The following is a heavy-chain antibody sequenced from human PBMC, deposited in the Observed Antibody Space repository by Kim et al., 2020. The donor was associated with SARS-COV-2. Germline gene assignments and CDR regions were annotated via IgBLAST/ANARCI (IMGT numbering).Heavy chain of an antibody. D-gene: IGHD3-10*01. Sequence: SETLSLTCAVYGGSFSGYYWSWIRQPPGKGLEWIGEINHSGSTNYNPSLKSRVTISVDTSKNQFSLKLSSVTAADTAVYYCARGFGQYYYGSGDWGQGTLVTVSS. V-gene: IGHV4-34*01. CDR2: INHSGST. J-gene: IGHJ4*02. CDR3: ARGFGQYYYGSGD. CDR1: GGSFSGYY.